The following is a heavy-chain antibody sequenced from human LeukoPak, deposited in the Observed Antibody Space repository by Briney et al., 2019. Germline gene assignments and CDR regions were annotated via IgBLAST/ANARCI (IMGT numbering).Heavy chain of an antibody. CDR2: ISYDGSNK. CDR3: AKDRAYSSSSSGAGFLDY. Sequence: PGGSLRLSCAASGFTFSSYGMHWVRQAPGKGLEWVAVISYDGSNKYYADSVKGRFTISRDNSKNTLYLQMNSLRAEDPAVYYCAKDRAYSSSSSGAGFLDYWGQGTLVTVSS. CDR1: GFTFSSYG. D-gene: IGHD6-13*01. V-gene: IGHV3-30*18. J-gene: IGHJ4*02.